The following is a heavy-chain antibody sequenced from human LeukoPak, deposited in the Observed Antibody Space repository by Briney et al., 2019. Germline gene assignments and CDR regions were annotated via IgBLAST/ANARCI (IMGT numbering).Heavy chain of an antibody. V-gene: IGHV3-74*03. CDR1: GFTFTNHW. CDR3: TRGTAVVAGIDF. CDR2: IDSDGSST. Sequence: GGSLRLSCAASGFTFTNHWMHWVRQAPGKGRVWVSHIDSDGSSTTYGGPAKGRFTVSRDNAKNTVYLQMNSLRAEDTAVYYCTRGTAVVAGIDFWGHGTLVTVSS. J-gene: IGHJ4*01. D-gene: IGHD6-19*01.